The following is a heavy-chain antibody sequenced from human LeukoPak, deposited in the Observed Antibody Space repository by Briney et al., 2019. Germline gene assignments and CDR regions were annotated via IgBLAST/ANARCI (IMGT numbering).Heavy chain of an antibody. D-gene: IGHD6-13*01. V-gene: IGHV1-69*06. CDR2: IIPIFGTA. Sequence: VASVKVSCKASGGTSSSYAISWVRQAPGQGLEWMGGIIPIFGTANYAQKFQGRVTITADKSTSTAYMELSSLRSEDTAVYYCARDLIAAAPQYNWFDPWGQGTLVTVSS. CDR3: ARDLIAAAPQYNWFDP. CDR1: GGTSSSYA. J-gene: IGHJ5*02.